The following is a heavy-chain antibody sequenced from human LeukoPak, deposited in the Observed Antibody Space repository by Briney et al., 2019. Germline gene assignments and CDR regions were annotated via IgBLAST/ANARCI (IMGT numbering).Heavy chain of an antibody. CDR1: GGSISSSSYY. CDR3: ARLYCSGGTCYSDRDAFDI. Sequence: PSETLSLTCTVSGGSISSSSYYWGWIRQPPGKGLEWIGTIYYSGTTYYNPSLKSRVTISVDTSKNQFSLKLSSVTAADTAVYYCARLYCSGGTCYSDRDAFDIWGQGTMVTVSS. V-gene: IGHV4-39*07. J-gene: IGHJ3*02. CDR2: IYYSGTT. D-gene: IGHD2-15*01.